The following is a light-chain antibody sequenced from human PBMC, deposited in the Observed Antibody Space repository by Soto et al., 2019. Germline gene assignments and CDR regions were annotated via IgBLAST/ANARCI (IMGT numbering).Light chain of an antibody. V-gene: IGKV3-20*01. J-gene: IGKJ1*01. CDR2: GAS. CDR1: QSVSSSY. CDR3: QQYHTSPLT. Sequence: EIVLTQSPGTLSLSPGERATFSCRASQSVSSSYLAWYQQRRGQAPRRLIYGASIRATGVPDRFSGSGSGTYFTLTISRLEHEDFALYYCQQYHTSPLTFGQGTKVEIK.